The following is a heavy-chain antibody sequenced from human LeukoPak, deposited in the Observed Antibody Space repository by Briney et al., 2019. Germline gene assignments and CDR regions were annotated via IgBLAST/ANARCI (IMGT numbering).Heavy chain of an antibody. CDR2: IITYNGFT. D-gene: IGHD2-21*01. Sequence: ASVKVSCKSSGYAFISYGVCWVRQAPGQGLEWIGWIITYNGFTNYAQRFQGRVTLTTDTSTSTVYLKLDSLRPDDTALYYCARDPLYCDETSCNDYWGQGTLVTVSS. CDR3: ARDPLYCDETSCNDY. J-gene: IGHJ4*02. V-gene: IGHV1-18*01. CDR1: GYAFISYG.